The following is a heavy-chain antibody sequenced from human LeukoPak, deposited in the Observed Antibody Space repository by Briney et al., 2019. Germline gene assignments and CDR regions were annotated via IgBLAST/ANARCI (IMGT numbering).Heavy chain of an antibody. D-gene: IGHD3-10*01. CDR2: IYYSGST. V-gene: IGHV4-59*12. CDR3: ARVGWFGENLFYYYYMDV. Sequence: SETLSLTCTVSGGSISSYYWSWIRQPPGKGLEWIGYIYYSGSTNYNPSLKSRVTISVDTSKNQFSLKLSSVTAADTAVYYCARVGWFGENLFYYYYMDVWGKGTTVTISS. J-gene: IGHJ6*03. CDR1: GGSISSYY.